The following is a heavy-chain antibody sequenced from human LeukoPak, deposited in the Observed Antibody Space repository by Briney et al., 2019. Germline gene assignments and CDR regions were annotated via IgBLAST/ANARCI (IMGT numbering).Heavy chain of an antibody. CDR3: ARSTMGMNWFDP. D-gene: IGHD2-2*01. V-gene: IGHV3-21*01. CDR1: GFIFSTYS. Sequence: GGSLRLSCVASGFIFSTYSMNWVRQAPGKGLEGVSSISSSSGYIYYADSVKGRFTISRDNAKNSLYLQVNSLRAEDTGVYYCARSTMGMNWFDPWGQGTLVTVSS. CDR2: ISSSSGYI. J-gene: IGHJ5*02.